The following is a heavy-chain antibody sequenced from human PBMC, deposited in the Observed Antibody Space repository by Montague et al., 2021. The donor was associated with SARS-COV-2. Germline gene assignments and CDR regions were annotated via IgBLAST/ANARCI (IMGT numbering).Heavy chain of an antibody. D-gene: IGHD2-15*01. CDR3: ARGISGPDYFDY. Sequence: SETLSLTCTVSGGSISSNNWNWIRQPPGRGLEWIGYIYYSGSTNYNPSLESRVTISADTSKNHFSLKLRSVTAADTAVYYCARGISGPDYFDYWGQGTLVTVSS. V-gene: IGHV4-59*01. J-gene: IGHJ4*02. CDR2: IYYSGST. CDR1: GGSISSNN.